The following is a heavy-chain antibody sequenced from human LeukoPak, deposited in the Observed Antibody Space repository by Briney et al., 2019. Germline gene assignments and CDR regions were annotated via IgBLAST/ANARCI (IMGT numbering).Heavy chain of an antibody. Sequence: SETLSLTCTVSGGSISNYYWSWIRQPPGKGLEWIGNIHYSGSTNYNPSLKSRVTISVDTSKNQFSLKLSSVTAADTAVYYCARQWGYSYDQGSGYWGQGTLVTVSS. V-gene: IGHV4-59*08. CDR3: ARQWGYSYDQGSGY. CDR1: GGSISNYY. CDR2: IHYSGST. D-gene: IGHD5-18*01. J-gene: IGHJ4*02.